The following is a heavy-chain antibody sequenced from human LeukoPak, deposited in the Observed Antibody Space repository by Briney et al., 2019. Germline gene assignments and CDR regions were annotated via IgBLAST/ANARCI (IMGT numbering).Heavy chain of an antibody. CDR3: ARSRQRFLEWLPLPNWFDP. CDR1: GGTFSSYA. J-gene: IGHJ5*02. D-gene: IGHD3-3*01. CDR2: INPNSGGT. V-gene: IGHV1-2*02. Sequence: ASVKVSCKASGGTFSSYAISWVRQAPGQGLEWMGWINPNSGGTNYAQKFQGRVTMTRDTSISTAYMELSRLRSDDTAVYYCARSRQRFLEWLPLPNWFDPWGQGTLVTVSS.